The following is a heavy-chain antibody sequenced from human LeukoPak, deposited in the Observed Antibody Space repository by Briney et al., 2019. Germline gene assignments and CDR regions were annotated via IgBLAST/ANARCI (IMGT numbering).Heavy chain of an antibody. J-gene: IGHJ2*01. CDR1: GYTFTSYY. CDR3: ARDRESGYLQKYWYFDL. Sequence: VASVKVSCKASGYTFTSYYMHWVRQAPGQGLEWMGIINPSGGSTSYAQKFQGRVTMTRDTSTSTVYMELSSLRSEDTAVYYCARDRESGYLQKYWYFDLWGRGTLVTVSS. V-gene: IGHV1-46*01. D-gene: IGHD3-3*01. CDR2: INPSGGST.